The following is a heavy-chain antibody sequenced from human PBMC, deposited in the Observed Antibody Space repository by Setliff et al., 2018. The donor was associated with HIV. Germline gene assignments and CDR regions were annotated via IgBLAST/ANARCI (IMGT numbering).Heavy chain of an antibody. V-gene: IGHV4-59*01. CDR3: ARAPPRDYSGGFYYLDS. D-gene: IGHD3-10*01. Sequence: PSETLTLTCTVSGGSTTDYYWGWIRQPPGKGLEWIGYISHTGSTVYNPSLRSRVAISMGMSNNQFFLDLDSATTADTAVYFCARAPPRDYSGGFYYLDSWGQGRLVTVSS. CDR1: GGSTTDYY. J-gene: IGHJ4*02. CDR2: ISHTGST.